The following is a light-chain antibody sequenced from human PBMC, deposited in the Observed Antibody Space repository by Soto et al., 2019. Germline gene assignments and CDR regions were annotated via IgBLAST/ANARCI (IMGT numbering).Light chain of an antibody. Sequence: EIVLTQSPRTLSLSPGERATLSCRASQSVSSNYLAWYQQKPGQAPRLLIYGASSRATGIPDRFSGSGSGTDFTLTISRLEPEEFAVYYCQHYGRSAYTFGQGTTLEIK. CDR1: QSVSSNY. CDR3: QHYGRSAYT. CDR2: GAS. V-gene: IGKV3-20*01. J-gene: IGKJ2*01.